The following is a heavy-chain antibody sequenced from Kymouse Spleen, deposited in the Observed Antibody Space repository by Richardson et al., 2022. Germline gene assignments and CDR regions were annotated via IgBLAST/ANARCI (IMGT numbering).Heavy chain of an antibody. CDR3: ARRIF*LVRILTTTTTVWTS. CDR2: IYYSGST. Sequence: QVQLQESGPGLVKPSQTLSLTCTVSGGSISSGGYYWSWIRQHPGKGLEWIGYIYYSGSTYYNPSLKSRVTISVDTSKNQFSLKLSSVTAADTAVYYCARRIF*LVRILTTTTTVWTSGAKGPRSPSPQ. D-gene: IGHD3-9*01. J-gene: IGHJ6*02. V-gene: IGHV4-31*03. CDR1: GGSISSGGYY.